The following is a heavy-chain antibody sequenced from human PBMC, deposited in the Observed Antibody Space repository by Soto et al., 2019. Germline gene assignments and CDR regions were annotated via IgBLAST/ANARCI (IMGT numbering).Heavy chain of an antibody. Sequence: ASVKVSCKASGYTFTSYAMHWVRQAPGQRLEWMGWINAGNGNTKYSQKFQGRVTITRDTSASTAYMELTSLRSEDTAVYYCASGVGTYYDFWRGTCYYYYCMDVWGQGTTVTVSS. D-gene: IGHD3-3*01. CDR1: GYTFTSYA. J-gene: IGHJ6*02. CDR3: ASGVGTYYDFWRGTCYYYYCMDV. CDR2: INAGNGNT. V-gene: IGHV1-3*01.